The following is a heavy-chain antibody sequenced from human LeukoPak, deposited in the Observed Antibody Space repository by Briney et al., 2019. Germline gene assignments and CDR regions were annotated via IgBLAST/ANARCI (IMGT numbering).Heavy chain of an antibody. V-gene: IGHV3-64*01. CDR1: GFTFSSYA. Sequence: PGGSLRLSCAASGFTFSSYAMHWVRQAPGKGLEYVSAISSNGGSTYYANSVKGRFTISRDNSKNTLYLQMGSLRAEDMAVYYCARRAIRYFDWSLGEDYFDYWGQGTLVTVSS. D-gene: IGHD3-9*01. J-gene: IGHJ4*02. CDR2: ISSNGGST. CDR3: ARRAIRYFDWSLGEDYFDY.